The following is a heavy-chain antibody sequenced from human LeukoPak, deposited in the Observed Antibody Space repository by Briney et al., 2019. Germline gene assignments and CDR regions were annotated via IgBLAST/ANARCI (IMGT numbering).Heavy chain of an antibody. Sequence: ASVKVSCKASGYTFTSYYMHWVRQAPGQGLEWMGIINPSGGSTSYAQKFQGRVTVTRDMSTSTVYMELSSLRSEDTAVYYCARGKTYYYDSSGYLPLGYWGQGTLVTVSS. CDR2: INPSGGST. J-gene: IGHJ4*02. V-gene: IGHV1-46*01. CDR3: ARGKTYYYDSSGYLPLGY. D-gene: IGHD3-22*01. CDR1: GYTFTSYY.